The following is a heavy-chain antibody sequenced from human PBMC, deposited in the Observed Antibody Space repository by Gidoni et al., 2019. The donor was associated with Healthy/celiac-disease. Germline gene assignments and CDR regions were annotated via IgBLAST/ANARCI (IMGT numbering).Heavy chain of an antibody. V-gene: IGHV4-4*07. J-gene: IGHJ3*02. CDR1: GGSISSYY. CDR2: IYTSGST. CDR3: ARGYYYDSSGYHHDAFDI. Sequence: QVQLQESGPGLVKPSETLFLTCTVSGGSISSYYWSWIRQPAGKGLEWIGRIYTSGSTNYNPSLKSRVTMSVDTSKNQFSLKLSSVTAADTAVYYCARGYYYDSSGYHHDAFDIWGQGTMVTVSS. D-gene: IGHD3-22*01.